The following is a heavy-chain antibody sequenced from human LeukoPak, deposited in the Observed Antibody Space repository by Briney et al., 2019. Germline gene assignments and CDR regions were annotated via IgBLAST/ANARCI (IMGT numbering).Heavy chain of an antibody. CDR3: ARHCSSTSCYGGGEFDY. D-gene: IGHD2-2*01. J-gene: IGHJ4*02. V-gene: IGHV1-69*13. Sequence: SVKVSCKASGGTFSSYAISWVRQAPGQELEWMGGIIPIFGTANYAQKFQGRVTITADESTSTAYMELSSLRSEDTAVHYCARHCSSTSCYGGGEFDYWGQGTLVTVSS. CDR2: IIPIFGTA. CDR1: GGTFSSYA.